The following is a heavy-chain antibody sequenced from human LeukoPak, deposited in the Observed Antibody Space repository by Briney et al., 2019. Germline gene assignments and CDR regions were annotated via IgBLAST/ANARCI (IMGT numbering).Heavy chain of an antibody. CDR1: GFTFSSYG. J-gene: IGHJ5*02. Sequence: PGGSLRLSCAASGFTFSSYGMHWVRQAPGKGLEWVAYIQYDGSNEQYADSVKGRFSISRDSSKNILYLQMNSLRAEDTAVYYCAGRHDYGGNWFDPWGQGTLVTVSS. CDR3: AGRHDYGGNWFDP. V-gene: IGHV3-30*02. D-gene: IGHD4-23*01. CDR2: IQYDGSNE.